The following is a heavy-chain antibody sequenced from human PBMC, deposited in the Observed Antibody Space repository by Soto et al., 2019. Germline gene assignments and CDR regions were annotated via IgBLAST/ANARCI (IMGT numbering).Heavy chain of an antibody. CDR1: GESFSGYY. J-gene: IGHJ4*02. CDR3: ARRSGRYDILTGYFKGFDY. D-gene: IGHD3-9*01. CDR2: INHSGST. V-gene: IGHV4-34*01. Sequence: SETLSLTCAVYGESFSGYYCSWIRQPPGKGLEWIGEINHSGSTNYNPSLKSRVTISVDTSKNQFSLKLSSVTAADTAVYYCARRSGRYDILTGYFKGFDYWGQGTLVTVSS.